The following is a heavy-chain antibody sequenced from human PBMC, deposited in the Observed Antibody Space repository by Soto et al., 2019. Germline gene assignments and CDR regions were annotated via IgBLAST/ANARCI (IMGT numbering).Heavy chain of an antibody. J-gene: IGHJ4*02. D-gene: IGHD3-22*01. Sequence: SETLSLTCTVSGGSISSGGYYWSWIRQHPGKGLEWIGYIYYSGSAYYNPSLKSRVTISVDTSKNQFSLKLSSVTAADTAVYYCARVQGSGYYQILDYWGQGTLVTVSS. CDR1: GGSISSGGYY. V-gene: IGHV4-31*02. CDR2: IYYSGSA. CDR3: ARVQGSGYYQILDY.